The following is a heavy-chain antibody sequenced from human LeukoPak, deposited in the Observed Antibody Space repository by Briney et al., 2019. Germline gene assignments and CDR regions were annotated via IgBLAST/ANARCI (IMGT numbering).Heavy chain of an antibody. CDR1: GFTFSSYG. V-gene: IGHV3-21*01. CDR3: ASDYYDSSGYYFDAFDI. D-gene: IGHD3-22*01. Sequence: GGSLRLSCAASGFTFSSYGMHWVRQAPGKGLEWVPSISSSSSYIYYADSVKGRFTISRDNAKNSLYLQMNSLRAEDTAVYYCASDYYDSSGYYFDAFDIWGQGTMVTVSS. CDR2: ISSSSSYI. J-gene: IGHJ3*02.